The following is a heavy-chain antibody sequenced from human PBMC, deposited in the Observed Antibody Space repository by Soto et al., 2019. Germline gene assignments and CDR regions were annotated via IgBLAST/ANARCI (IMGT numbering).Heavy chain of an antibody. J-gene: IGHJ3*02. CDR1: GGSISSYY. CDR3: ARDGGIAAAGTVMVAFDI. Sequence: SETLSLTCTVSGGSISSYYWSWIRQPPGKGLEWIGYIYYSGSTNYNPSLKSRVTISVDTSKNQFSLKLSSVTAADTAVYYCARDGGIAAAGTVMVAFDIWGQATMVTVS. V-gene: IGHV4-59*01. D-gene: IGHD6-13*01. CDR2: IYYSGST.